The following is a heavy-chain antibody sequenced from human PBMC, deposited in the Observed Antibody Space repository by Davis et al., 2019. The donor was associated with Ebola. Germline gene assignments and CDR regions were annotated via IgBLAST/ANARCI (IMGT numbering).Heavy chain of an antibody. V-gene: IGHV4-59*01. CDR2: IHYLGNT. J-gene: IGHJ4*02. D-gene: IGHD2-8*02. Sequence: MPSETLSLTCTVSGGSINNYFWSWIRQPPGKGLEWIGNIHYLGNTNYNPSLKSRVTMSVDTSKNQFSLKLSSVTAADTAVYYCARDFRPWQVVYSQFDYWGQGTLVTVSS. CDR3: ARDFRPWQVVYSQFDY. CDR1: GGSINNYF.